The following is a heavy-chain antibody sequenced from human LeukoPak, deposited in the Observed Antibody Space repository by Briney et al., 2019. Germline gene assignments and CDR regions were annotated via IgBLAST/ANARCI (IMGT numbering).Heavy chain of an antibody. V-gene: IGHV1-2*02. Sequence: ASVKVSCKASGYTSTDYYFHWVRQAPGQGLEWMGWIIPNSGGTNCAQKFQGRVTMTRDTSISTTYMELSSLRSDDTAVYYCARGPAAALFDYWGQGTLVTVSS. CDR3: ARGPAAALFDY. CDR2: IIPNSGGT. D-gene: IGHD6-13*01. CDR1: GYTSTDYY. J-gene: IGHJ4*02.